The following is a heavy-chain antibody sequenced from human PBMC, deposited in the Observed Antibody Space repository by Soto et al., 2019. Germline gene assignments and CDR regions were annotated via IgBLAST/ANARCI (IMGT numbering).Heavy chain of an antibody. V-gene: IGHV1-69*01. Sequence: QAQLMQSGAEVKKPGSSVKVSCKASGGTFSGYAINWVRQAPGQGLEWMGGIIPLLGITDYGQKFQGRITIAADESTGTVYMDLRGLRSEDTAVYYCARDPRSITGTTSSEDFQNWGQGTLVSVSS. D-gene: IGHD1-20*01. J-gene: IGHJ1*01. CDR1: GGTFSGYA. CDR2: IIPLLGIT. CDR3: ARDPRSITGTTSSEDFQN.